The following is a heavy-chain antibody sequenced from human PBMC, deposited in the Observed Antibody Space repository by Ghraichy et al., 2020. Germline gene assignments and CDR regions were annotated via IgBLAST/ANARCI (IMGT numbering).Heavy chain of an antibody. Sequence: CAASGFTFSSYGMHWVRQAPGKGLEWVAVIWYDGSNKYYADSVKGRFTISRDNSKNTLYLQMNSLRAEDTAVYYCARDRITMVRGVILYYYGMDVWGQGTTVTVSS. CDR2: IWYDGSNK. CDR1: GFTFSSYG. D-gene: IGHD3-10*01. J-gene: IGHJ6*02. V-gene: IGHV3-33*01. CDR3: ARDRITMVRGVILYYYGMDV.